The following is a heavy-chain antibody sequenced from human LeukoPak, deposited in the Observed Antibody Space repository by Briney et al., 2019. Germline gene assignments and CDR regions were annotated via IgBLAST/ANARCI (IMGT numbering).Heavy chain of an antibody. CDR2: FDPEDGET. Sequence: ASVKVSCKVSGYTLTELSMHWVRQAPGKGLEWMGGFDPEDGETIYAQKFQGRVTMTEDTSTDTAYMELSSLRSEDTAVYYCATVGDGYNYFVFYDYWGQGTLVTVSS. CDR3: ATVGDGYNYFVFYDY. V-gene: IGHV1-24*01. J-gene: IGHJ4*02. CDR1: GYTLTELS. D-gene: IGHD5-24*01.